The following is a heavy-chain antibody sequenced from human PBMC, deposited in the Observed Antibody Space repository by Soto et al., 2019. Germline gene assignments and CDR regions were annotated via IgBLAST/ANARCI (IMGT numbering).Heavy chain of an antibody. CDR3: DRSEHKAIVTSGGRDPTYYYYMDV. J-gene: IGHJ6*03. V-gene: IGHV4-59*01. Sequence: QVQLQESGPGLVKPSETLSLTCTVSGGSISSYYWSWIRQPPGKGLEWIGYIYYSGSTNYNPSLRTRSTRTVEQTKNQSSPTPRAAVPAEKAVYYRDRSEHKAIVTSGGRDPTYYYYMDVWGKGTTVTVSS. D-gene: IGHD5-18*01. CDR2: IYYSGST. CDR1: GGSISSYY.